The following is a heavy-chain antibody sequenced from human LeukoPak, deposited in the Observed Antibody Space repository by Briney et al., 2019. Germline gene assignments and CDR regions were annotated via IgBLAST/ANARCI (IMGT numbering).Heavy chain of an antibody. J-gene: IGHJ4*02. V-gene: IGHV3-49*04. Sequence: GGSLRLSCTASGYTFGDYAMSWVRQAPGKGLEWVSFIRGKAYGGTTEYAASVKGRFTISRDDSKSIAYLQMNSLKTEDTAVYYCTRRRVAYSSGWYLDYWGQGALLTVSS. CDR2: IRGKAYGGTT. D-gene: IGHD6-19*01. CDR1: GYTFGDYA. CDR3: TRRRVAYSSGWYLDY.